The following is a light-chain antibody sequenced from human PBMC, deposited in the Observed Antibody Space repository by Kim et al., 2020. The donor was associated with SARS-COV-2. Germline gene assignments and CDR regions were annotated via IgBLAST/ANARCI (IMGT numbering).Light chain of an antibody. CDR2: DNN. CDR1: SSNIGNNY. J-gene: IGLJ1*01. CDR3: GTWDSSLSAYV. V-gene: IGLV1-51*01. Sequence: QSVLTQPPSVSAAPGKKVTISCSGSSSNIGNNYVSWYQQLPRTAPKLLIYDNNKRPSGIPDRFSGSKSGTSATLGITGLQTGDEADYYCGTWDSSLSAYVFGTGTKVTVL.